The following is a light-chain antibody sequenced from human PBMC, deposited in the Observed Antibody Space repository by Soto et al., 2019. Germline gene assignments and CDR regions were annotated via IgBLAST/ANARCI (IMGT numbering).Light chain of an antibody. CDR2: GAS. J-gene: IGKJ2*01. CDR1: QSVGGSS. Sequence: EIVLTQSPGTLSLSPGERATLSCRASQSVGGSSLAWYRHKPGQAPRLLIYGASSRATDIPDRFSGSGSGTDFTLTISRLEPEDFAVYYCQQYGSSRDTFGQGTKLQIK. CDR3: QQYGSSRDT. V-gene: IGKV3-20*01.